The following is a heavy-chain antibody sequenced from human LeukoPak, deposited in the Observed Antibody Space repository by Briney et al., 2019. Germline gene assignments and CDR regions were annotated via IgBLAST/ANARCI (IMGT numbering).Heavy chain of an antibody. CDR1: GFAFSRLA. V-gene: IGHV3-23*01. D-gene: IGHD6-19*01. CDR3: AKDARRTNGWYFFDY. Sequence: GGSLRLFCAASGFAFSRLAMGWVRQAPGKGLEWVSVISDSGSLTYYADSVKGRFTISRDNSKNTLFLQMNGLRAEDTAVYYCAKDARRTNGWYFFDYWGQGTLVTVSS. CDR2: ISDSGSLT. J-gene: IGHJ4*02.